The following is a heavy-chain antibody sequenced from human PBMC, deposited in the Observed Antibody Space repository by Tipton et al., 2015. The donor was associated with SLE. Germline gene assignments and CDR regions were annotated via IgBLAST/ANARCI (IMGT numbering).Heavy chain of an antibody. CDR2: INPSGIT. CDR1: GGSFSGYY. D-gene: IGHD2-15*01. CDR3: ARGDGGTDDPFGI. Sequence: TLSLTCAVYGGSFSGYYWSWIRQPPGKGLEWIGEINPSGITNYNPSLKSRVTISVDTSRNQFSLKLSSVTAADTALYYCARGDGGTDDPFGIWGQGTMVNVSS. J-gene: IGHJ3*02. V-gene: IGHV4-34*01.